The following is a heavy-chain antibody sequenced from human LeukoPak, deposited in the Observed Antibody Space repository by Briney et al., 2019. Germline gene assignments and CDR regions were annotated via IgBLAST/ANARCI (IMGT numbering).Heavy chain of an antibody. D-gene: IGHD3-10*01. Sequence: SVKVSCKASGYTFTSYGISWVRQAPGQGLEWMGGIIPIFGTANYAQKFQGRVTITADESTSTAYMELSSLRSEDTAVYYCARSDYYGSGSYYFDWGQGTLVTVSS. J-gene: IGHJ4*02. CDR3: ARSDYYGSGSYYFD. CDR2: IIPIFGTA. CDR1: GYTFTSYG. V-gene: IGHV1-69*13.